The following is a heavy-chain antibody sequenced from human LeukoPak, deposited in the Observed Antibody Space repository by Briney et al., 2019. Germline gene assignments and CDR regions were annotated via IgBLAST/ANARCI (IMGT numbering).Heavy chain of an antibody. CDR1: GFIFSNYG. J-gene: IGHJ4*02. Sequence: PGGSLRLSCAVSGFIFSNYGMQWVRQAPGKGLEWLALISSDGVNQYYTDSVRGRFTVSRDNSKSTLYLQMNSLRAEDTALYYCAKSLTTNIADLDYWGQGTLAAVSS. CDR2: ISSDGVNQ. CDR3: AKSLTTNIADLDY. V-gene: IGHV3-33*06. D-gene: IGHD2-8*01.